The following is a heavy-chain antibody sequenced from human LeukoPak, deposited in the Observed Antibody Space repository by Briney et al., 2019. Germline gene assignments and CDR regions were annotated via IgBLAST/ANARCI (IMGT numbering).Heavy chain of an antibody. Sequence: GRSLRLSCAASGFTFSSYGMHWVRQAPGKGLEWVAVISYDGSNKYYADSVKGRFTISRDNSKNTLYLQMNSLRAEDTAVYYCAKGADIVATISNYFDYWGQGTLVTVSS. CDR2: ISYDGSNK. D-gene: IGHD5-12*01. V-gene: IGHV3-30*18. J-gene: IGHJ4*02. CDR3: AKGADIVATISNYFDY. CDR1: GFTFSSYG.